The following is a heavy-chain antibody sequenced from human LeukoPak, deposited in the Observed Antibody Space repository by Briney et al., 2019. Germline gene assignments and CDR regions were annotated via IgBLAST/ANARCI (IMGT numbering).Heavy chain of an antibody. J-gene: IGHJ6*02. CDR2: ISAYNGNT. D-gene: IGHD2-2*01. V-gene: IGHV1-18*01. CDR1: GYSFTTYG. Sequence: ASVKVSCKASGYSFTTYGISWVRQAPGQGLEWMGWISAYNGNTNYAQKLQGGVTMTTDTSTSTAYMELRSLRSDDTAVYYCARVSVRCSSTSCYASYYYGMDVWGQGTTVTVSS. CDR3: ARVSVRCSSTSCYASYYYGMDV.